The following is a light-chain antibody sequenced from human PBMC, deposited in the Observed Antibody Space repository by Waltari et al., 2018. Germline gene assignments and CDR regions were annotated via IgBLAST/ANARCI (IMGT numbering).Light chain of an antibody. CDR1: ERVSRSY. J-gene: IGKJ2*01. V-gene: IGKV3-20*01. CDR2: GAS. CDR3: QLYGSSPRYT. Sequence: EIVMTQSPATLSVSPGETATLSCRASERVSRSYIAWYQQKRGQAPRLLIYGASSRATGIPDRFSGSGSGTDFTLTINRLEPEDFAVYYCQLYGSSPRYTFGQGTKLEIK.